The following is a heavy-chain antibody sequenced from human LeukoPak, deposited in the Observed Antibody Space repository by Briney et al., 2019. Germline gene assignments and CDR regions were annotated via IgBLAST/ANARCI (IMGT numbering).Heavy chain of an antibody. CDR2: IYPGDSDT. CDR3: ARHFSGGKSFNWFDP. J-gene: IGHJ5*02. D-gene: IGHD2-15*01. Sequence: GESLKISCRVSGYSFTTYWIGWLRQMPGKALDWMGIIYPGDSDTRYSPSFQGQVTISADKSISTAYLQWSSLKASDTAMYYCARHFSGGKSFNWFDPWGQGTLVTVSS. V-gene: IGHV5-51*01. CDR1: GYSFTTYW.